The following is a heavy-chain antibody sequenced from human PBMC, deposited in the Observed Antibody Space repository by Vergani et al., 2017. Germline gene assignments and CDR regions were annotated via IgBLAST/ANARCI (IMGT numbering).Heavy chain of an antibody. D-gene: IGHD3-16*01. J-gene: IGHJ1*01. CDR3: ANWVSVAYRDEYFQH. V-gene: IGHV3-30*18. CDR1: GFTFSSYV. CDR2: ISDDGSNK. Sequence: QVQLVESGGGVVQPGRSLRLSCAASGFTFSSYVMHWVRQAPGKGLEWVAVISDDGSNKYYTDSVKGRFTISRDNSKNTLYLQMNSLRAEDTAVYYCANWVSVAYRDEYFQHWGQGTMVTVSS.